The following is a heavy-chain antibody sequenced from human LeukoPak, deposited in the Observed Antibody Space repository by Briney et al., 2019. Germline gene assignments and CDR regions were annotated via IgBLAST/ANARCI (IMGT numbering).Heavy chain of an antibody. V-gene: IGHV4-38-2*02. CDR1: GYSISSGYY. Sequence: PSETLSLTCTVSGYSISSGYYWGWIRQPPGKGLEWIGSIYHSGSTYYNPSLKSRVTISVDTSKNQFSLKLSSVTAADTAVYYCARDTNYYYMAVWGKGTTVTVSS. CDR3: ARDTNYYYMAV. CDR2: IYHSGST. J-gene: IGHJ6*03. D-gene: IGHD1-1*01.